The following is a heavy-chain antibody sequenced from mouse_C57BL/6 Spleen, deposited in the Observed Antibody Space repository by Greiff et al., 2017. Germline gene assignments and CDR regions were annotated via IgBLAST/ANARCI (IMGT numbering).Heavy chain of an antibody. J-gene: IGHJ3*01. CDR2: IDPENGDT. V-gene: IGHV14-4*01. CDR1: GFNIKDDY. Sequence: VQLKQSGAELVRPGASVKLSCTASGFNIKDDYMHWVKQRPEQGLEWIGWIDPENGDTEYASKFQGKATITADTSSNTAYLQLSSLTSEDTAVYYCTTPFSFAYWGQGTLVTVSA. CDR3: TTPFSFAY.